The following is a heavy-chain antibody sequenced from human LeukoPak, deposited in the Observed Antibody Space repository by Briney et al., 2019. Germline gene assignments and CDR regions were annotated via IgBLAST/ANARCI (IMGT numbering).Heavy chain of an antibody. V-gene: IGHV3-66*01. CDR1: GLTVSRNY. CDR3: ARVGAAFFDY. D-gene: IGHD1-26*01. J-gene: IGHJ4*02. CDR2: IYSGGST. Sequence: GGSLRLSCAASGLTVSRNYMNWVRQAPGMGLEWVAVIYSGGSTYYADSVKDRFTISRDNSKNTLYLQMGSLRADDMAVYYCARVGAAFFDYWGQGTLVTVSS.